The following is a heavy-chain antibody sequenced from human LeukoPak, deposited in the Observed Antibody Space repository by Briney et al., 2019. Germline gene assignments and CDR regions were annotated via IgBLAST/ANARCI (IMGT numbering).Heavy chain of an antibody. CDR1: GYTFTRYG. V-gene: IGHV1-18*01. J-gene: IGHJ4*02. CDR3: ARDYHRLVGDIGSDY. CDR2: ISGYNGHT. D-gene: IGHD1-26*01. Sequence: VASVKVSCKASGYTFTRYGISWVRQAPGQGLEWMGWISGYNGHTNYAQKLQGRVTMTTDTSTSTVYMELRSLRSDDTAVYYCARDYHRLVGDIGSDYWGQGTLVIVSS.